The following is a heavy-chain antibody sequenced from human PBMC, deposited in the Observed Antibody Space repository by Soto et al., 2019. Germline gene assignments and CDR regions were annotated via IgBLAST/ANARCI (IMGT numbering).Heavy chain of an antibody. J-gene: IGHJ5*02. V-gene: IGHV4-31*11. D-gene: IGHD3-22*01. Sequence: SETLSLTCAASGGSISSGACYWTWIRQHPGKGLEWIAYIHYSGRTYYNPSLKSRVTISVDTSNNQFSLKLSSVTAADTAVYYCARYYFDSSGYSNWFDPWGQGTLVTVYS. CDR3: ARYYFDSSGYSNWFDP. CDR1: GGSISSGACY. CDR2: IHYSGRT.